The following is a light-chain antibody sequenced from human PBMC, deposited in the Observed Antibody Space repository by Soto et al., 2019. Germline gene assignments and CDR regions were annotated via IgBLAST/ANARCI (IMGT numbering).Light chain of an antibody. CDR1: KLGDKY. CDR3: QAWVSSTVI. V-gene: IGLV3-1*01. J-gene: IGLJ2*01. CDR2: QDT. Sequence: SYELTQPPSVSVSPGQTANITCSGDKLGDKYACWYQQKPGQSPVLVIYQDTKRPSGIPERFSGSNSGNTATLTISGTQAMDEADYYCQAWVSSTVIFGGGTKLTVL.